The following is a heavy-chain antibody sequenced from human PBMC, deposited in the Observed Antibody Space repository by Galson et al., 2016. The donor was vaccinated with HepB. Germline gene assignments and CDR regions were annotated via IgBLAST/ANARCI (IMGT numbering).Heavy chain of an antibody. Sequence: SLRLSCAASGFTFGDYYMTWIRQAPGKGLEWVSYISTSGTNTYYADSVKGRFPISRDNAKNSLYVQMNSLRVEDTALYYCARDPGYITAAPFFDYWGQGTLVTVSS. D-gene: IGHD5-24*01. CDR1: GFTFGDYY. CDR2: ISTSGTNT. J-gene: IGHJ4*02. CDR3: ARDPGYITAAPFFDY. V-gene: IGHV3-11*04.